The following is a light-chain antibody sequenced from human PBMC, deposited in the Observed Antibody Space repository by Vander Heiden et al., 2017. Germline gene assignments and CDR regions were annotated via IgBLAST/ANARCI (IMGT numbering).Light chain of an antibody. Sequence: DIQMTHSPSSLSASVGDRVTITCQARQDISKYLDWYQQEPGKAPKLLIYDASNLETGVPSRFRGSGSGTDFTFSIRSLQPEDIATYYCLQDDNLPPTFGGGTKVEIK. CDR3: LQDDNLPPT. V-gene: IGKV1-33*01. J-gene: IGKJ4*01. CDR1: QDISKY. CDR2: DAS.